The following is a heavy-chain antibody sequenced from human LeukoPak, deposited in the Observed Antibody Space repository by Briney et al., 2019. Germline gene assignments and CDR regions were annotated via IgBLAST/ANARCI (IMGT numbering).Heavy chain of an antibody. J-gene: IGHJ4*02. Sequence: GGSLRLSCAASGFAFNTYTMNWVRQTPGKGLEWVTSISSTGAYIYHADSMDGRFTVSRDNARNLLYLHMNSLRAEDSAMYFCARVSSNPYSRGYYHFDYWGQGALVTVSS. V-gene: IGHV3-21*01. CDR2: ISSTGAYI. CDR1: GFAFNTYT. CDR3: ARVSSNPYSRGYYHFDY. D-gene: IGHD6-25*01.